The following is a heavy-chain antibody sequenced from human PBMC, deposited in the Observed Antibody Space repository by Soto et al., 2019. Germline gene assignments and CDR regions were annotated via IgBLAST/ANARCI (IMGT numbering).Heavy chain of an antibody. Sequence: QITLKESGPTLVKPTQTLTLTCTFSGFSLSSTRMAVGWIRQPPGKALEWLGLIYWDDDKRYSPFLKSRLTITKDTSKNQVVLTMSNMDPVDTARYYCAHIVVAGLGYYFDYWGQGTLVTVSS. J-gene: IGHJ4*02. CDR3: AHIVVAGLGYYFDY. V-gene: IGHV2-5*02. CDR1: GFSLSSTRMA. CDR2: IYWDDDK. D-gene: IGHD6-19*01.